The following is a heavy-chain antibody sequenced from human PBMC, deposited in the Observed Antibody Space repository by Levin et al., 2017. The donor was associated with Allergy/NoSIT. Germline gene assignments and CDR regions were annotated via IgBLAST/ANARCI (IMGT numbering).Heavy chain of an antibody. CDR1: GFTFSSYD. Sequence: GGSLRLSCAGSGFTFSSYDIHWVRQATGKGLEWVSAIGTSGNTYYPGSVKGRFTISRENARDSVYLQMNSLRAGDTAVYYCARDRGYCTGGICSGYMDVWGKGTTVTVSS. CDR2: IGTSGNT. D-gene: IGHD2-8*02. V-gene: IGHV3-13*01. J-gene: IGHJ6*03. CDR3: ARDRGYCTGGICSGYMDV.